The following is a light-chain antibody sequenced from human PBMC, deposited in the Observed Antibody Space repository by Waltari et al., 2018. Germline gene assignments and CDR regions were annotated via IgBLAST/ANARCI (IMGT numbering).Light chain of an antibody. V-gene: IGKV2-28*01. Sequence: DIVMTQSPLSLPVTPGEPASISCRSSQSLLHSSGYNLLDWYLQKPGQSPQLLIYLGSNRASVVPDRLIGSASGIDFTLIISRVEAEDVGVYYCMHSLQIPVTFGQGTKVEIK. CDR3: MHSLQIPVT. J-gene: IGKJ1*01. CDR2: LGS. CDR1: QSLLHSSGYNL.